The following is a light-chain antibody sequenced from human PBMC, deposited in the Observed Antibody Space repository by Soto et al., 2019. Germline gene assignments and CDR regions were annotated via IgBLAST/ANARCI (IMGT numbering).Light chain of an antibody. CDR3: SSYTISNSCV. J-gene: IGLJ3*02. V-gene: IGLV2-14*01. CDR1: SSDMGGYNY. CDR2: EVS. Sequence: QSVLTQPASVSGSPGQSITISCTGTSSDMGGYNYVSWYQQYPGKAPRLMIYEVSNRPSGVSNRFSGSKSGNTASLTISGHQAEDEAYYYCSSYTISNSCVFGGGTKLTVL.